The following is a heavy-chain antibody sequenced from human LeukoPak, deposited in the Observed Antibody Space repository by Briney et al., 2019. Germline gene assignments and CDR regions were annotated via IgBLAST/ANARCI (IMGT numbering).Heavy chain of an antibody. CDR2: MNRDGSTT. D-gene: IGHD2-8*01. CDR3: VRALMGTSDY. CDR1: GLTLSSEW. Sequence: PGGSLSLSCAVSGLTLSSEWMQWVRQGPGKGLVWVSRMNRDGSTTNYADSVKGRFSVSRDNAKNTMYLQMNSMRAVYTAVYSCVRALMGTSDYWGQGSLVTVSS. V-gene: IGHV3-74*01. J-gene: IGHJ4*02.